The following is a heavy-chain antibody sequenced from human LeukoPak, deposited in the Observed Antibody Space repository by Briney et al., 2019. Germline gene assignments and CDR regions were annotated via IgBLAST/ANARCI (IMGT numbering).Heavy chain of an antibody. D-gene: IGHD3-10*01. CDR3: ARDGNTYGPDFDY. V-gene: IGHV4-4*07. CDR1: GGSISDLH. CDR2: VNINEGP. J-gene: IGHJ4*02. Sequence: PSETLSLTCTVSGGSISDLHWSWIRQPAGKGLEWIGHVNINEGPKYNPSLRSRVIMSTDTSRNQYSLELTSVTAADTAVYYCARDGNTYGPDFDYWGQGTLVTVSS.